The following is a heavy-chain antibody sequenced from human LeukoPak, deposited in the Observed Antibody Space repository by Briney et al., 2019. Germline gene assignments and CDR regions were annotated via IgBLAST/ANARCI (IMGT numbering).Heavy chain of an antibody. CDR1: GFTFRSYS. V-gene: IGHV3-21*01. CDR3: TRDLSLAAPQGFDY. J-gene: IGHJ4*02. CDR2: ISSGSDYI. Sequence: GGSLRLSCAASGFTFRSYSMNWVRQAPGKGLEWVSTISSGSDYIYYADSVKGRFTISRDKAENSLYLQMNSLRAEDTAVYYCTRDLSLAAPQGFDYWGQGTLVTVSS. D-gene: IGHD6-6*01.